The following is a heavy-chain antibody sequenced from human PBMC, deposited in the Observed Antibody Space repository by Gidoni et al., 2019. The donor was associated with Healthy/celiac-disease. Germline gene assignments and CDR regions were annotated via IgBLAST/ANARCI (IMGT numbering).Heavy chain of an antibody. Sequence: QLQLVQSGAVVKKPGASVKVSCKASGYTFTSYYMHLVRQAPGPGLEWREIINPSGGSTSYAQKFQGRVTMTRDTSTSTVYMELSSLRSEDTAVYYCARDHSSSPDAFDIWGQGTMVTVSS. CDR2: INPSGGST. CDR1: GYTFTSYY. D-gene: IGHD6-13*01. J-gene: IGHJ3*02. V-gene: IGHV1-46*01. CDR3: ARDHSSSPDAFDI.